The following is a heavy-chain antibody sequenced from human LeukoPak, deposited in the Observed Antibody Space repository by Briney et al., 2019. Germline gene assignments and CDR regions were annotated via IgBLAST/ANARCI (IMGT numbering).Heavy chain of an antibody. CDR1: GGSISSSNW. CDR3: ARGADYYDFWSGYWAA. J-gene: IGHJ5*02. Sequence: SGTLSLTCAVSGGSISSSNWWSWVRQPPGKGLEWIGEIYHSGSTNYNPSLKSRVTMSVDKSKNQFSLKLSSVTAADTAVYYCARGADYYDFWSGYWAAWGQGTLVTVSS. D-gene: IGHD3-3*01. CDR2: IYHSGST. V-gene: IGHV4-4*02.